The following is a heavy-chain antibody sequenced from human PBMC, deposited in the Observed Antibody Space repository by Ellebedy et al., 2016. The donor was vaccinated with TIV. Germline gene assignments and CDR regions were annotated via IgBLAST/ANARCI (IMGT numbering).Heavy chain of an antibody. CDR2: ISYDGRSK. D-gene: IGHD3-10*01. J-gene: IGHJ4*01. Sequence: GESLKISCAASGFTFGNYAMHWVRQTPGQGLEWVAVISYDGRSKYYSDSVRGRFTLSRDNSNDALYLQMDSLRTEDTAVYYCAKVQYYGTGSHLPANWGHGTLVTVSS. V-gene: IGHV3-30*18. CDR1: GFTFGNYA. CDR3: AKVQYYGTGSHLPAN.